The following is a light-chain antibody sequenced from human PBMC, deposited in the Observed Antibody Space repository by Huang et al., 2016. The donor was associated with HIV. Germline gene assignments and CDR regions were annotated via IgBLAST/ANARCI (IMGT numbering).Light chain of an antibody. CDR2: AAS. V-gene: IGKV1-39*01. CDR1: QTIRSF. J-gene: IGKJ4*01. Sequence: DIQMTQSPSSLSASVCDRLSITCRASQTIRSFLNWYQQQPGKAPKLLIYAASNLQSGISYRFSGTGSGTHFTLTVTGLQPDDFATYFCQQTSSVPLTFGGGTRVE. CDR3: QQTSSVPLT.